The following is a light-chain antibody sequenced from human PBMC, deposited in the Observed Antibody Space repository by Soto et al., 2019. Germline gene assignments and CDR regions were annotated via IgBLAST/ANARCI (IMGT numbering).Light chain of an antibody. Sequence: QSALTQPPSASGPPGQSVTISCTRTSSDVGGYKYVSWYQQHPGKAPKLMIFEVNKRPSGVPDRFSGSKSGNTASLTVSGLQAEDEADYYCSSYAGINNLGVFGTGTKLTVL. CDR3: SSYAGINNLGV. CDR2: EVN. CDR1: SSDVGGYKY. V-gene: IGLV2-8*01. J-gene: IGLJ1*01.